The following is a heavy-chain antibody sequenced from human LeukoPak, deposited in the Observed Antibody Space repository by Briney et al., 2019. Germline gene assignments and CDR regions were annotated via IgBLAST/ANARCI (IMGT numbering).Heavy chain of an antibody. CDR1: GFTFSSYS. J-gene: IGHJ4*02. Sequence: GGSLRLSCAASGFTFSSYSMNWVRQAPGKGLEWVSYISSSSSTIYYADSVKGRFTISRDNAKNSLYLQMNSLRAEDTAVYYCARRGPYYYDSSGYSFDYWGQGTLVTVSS. V-gene: IGHV3-48*04. CDR3: ARRGPYYYDSSGYSFDY. CDR2: ISSSSSTI. D-gene: IGHD3-22*01.